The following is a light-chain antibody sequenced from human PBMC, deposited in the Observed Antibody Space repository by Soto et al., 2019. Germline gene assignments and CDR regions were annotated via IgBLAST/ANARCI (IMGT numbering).Light chain of an antibody. CDR1: HSINSKS. Sequence: EIVLTQSPGTLSLSPGEGATVSCRVSHSINSKSLVWYQRKFGQAPRLLIYNTSSRATGIPDRFSGSGSGTDFTLSISRLEPDDFAVYYCQHYGGSFIFGPGTKVDFK. CDR2: NTS. CDR3: QHYGGSFI. J-gene: IGKJ3*01. V-gene: IGKV3-20*01.